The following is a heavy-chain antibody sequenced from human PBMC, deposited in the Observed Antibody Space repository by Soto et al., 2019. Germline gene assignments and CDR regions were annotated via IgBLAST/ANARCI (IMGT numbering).Heavy chain of an antibody. D-gene: IGHD3-9*01. V-gene: IGHV1-18*01. CDR2: INGYNGNT. J-gene: IGHJ4*02. CDR3: ARDPMTGYSPFDS. CDR1: GYTFTTNG. Sequence: QVQLVQSGAEVKKPGASVKVSCKAAGYTFTTNGISWVRQAPGQGLEWMGWINGYNGNTHYTQKFQDRVTMLADTSTRTAYMELRSPRSDATAVYYCARDPMTGYSPFDSWGQGNLVTVSS.